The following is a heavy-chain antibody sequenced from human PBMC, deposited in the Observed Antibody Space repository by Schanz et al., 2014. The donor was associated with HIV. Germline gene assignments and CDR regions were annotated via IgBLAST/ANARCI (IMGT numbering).Heavy chain of an antibody. CDR1: GFTFSGYG. CDR3: ARDLPNPYFDFSGPAGDY. CDR2: ISYDGSNQ. V-gene: IGHV3-30*19. J-gene: IGHJ4*02. D-gene: IGHD3-22*01. Sequence: QVQLVESGGGVVQPGRSLRLSCAASGFTFSGYGMYWVRQAPGKGPEWVAVISYDGSNQYYADSVKGRFTISRDNSKNTLYLQMNSLRVEDTAVYYCARDLPNPYFDFSGPAGDYWGQGALVTVSS.